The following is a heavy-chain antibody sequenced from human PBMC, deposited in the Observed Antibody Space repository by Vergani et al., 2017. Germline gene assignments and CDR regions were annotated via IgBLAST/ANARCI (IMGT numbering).Heavy chain of an antibody. CDR2: IGYDGRIK. CDR3: AKDGRENSDYGYFDY. V-gene: IGHV3-30*02. J-gene: IGHJ4*02. Sequence: QVQLVETGGGVVQPGGSLRLYCATSGFSFNTYGAHWVRQAPGKGLEWVALIGYDGRIKYNVDSVKGRFTISRDTSKKTLSLQMRSLRADDTAVYYCAKDGRENSDYGYFDYWGQGTLVTVS. CDR1: GFSFNTYG. D-gene: IGHD4-17*01.